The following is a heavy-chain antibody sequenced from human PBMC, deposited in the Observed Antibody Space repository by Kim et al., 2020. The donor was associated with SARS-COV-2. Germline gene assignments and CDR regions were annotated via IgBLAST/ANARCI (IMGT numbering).Heavy chain of an antibody. CDR2: IAYDGSHI. Sequence: GFFFSFSCAASGFICCSYAFHWVFFSLFHLLEWVALIAYDGSHISYPDSVKGRFIISRDYPPSTLYLQMNSLRPEDTAVYYCLAEIGSRSFDHWGQGTLVTVSS. CDR1: GFICCSYA. D-gene: IGHD3-10*01. J-gene: IGHJ4*02. CDR3: LAEIGSRSFDH. V-gene: IGHV3-30*04.